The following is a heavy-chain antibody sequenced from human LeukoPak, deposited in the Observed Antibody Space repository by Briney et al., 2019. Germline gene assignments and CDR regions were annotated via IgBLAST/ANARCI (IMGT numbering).Heavy chain of an antibody. J-gene: IGHJ5*02. CDR1: GYTLTSYG. D-gene: IGHD3-22*01. Sequence: WASVKVSCKASGYTLTSYGISWVRQAPGQGLEWMGWISAYNGNTDYAQKLQGRVTMTTDTSTSTAYMELRSLRSDDTAVYYCARDRHYYEPPPGSWGQGTLVTVSS. V-gene: IGHV1-18*01. CDR2: ISAYNGNT. CDR3: ARDRHYYEPPPGS.